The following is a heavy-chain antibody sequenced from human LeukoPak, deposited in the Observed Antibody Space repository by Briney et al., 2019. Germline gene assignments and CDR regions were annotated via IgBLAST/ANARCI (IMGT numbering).Heavy chain of an antibody. V-gene: IGHV3-23*01. J-gene: IGHJ4*02. Sequence: AGGSLRLSCAAPGFTFSSYAMSWVRQTPGKGLEWVSAISGSGGTTYYADSVKGRFTISRDNSKNTLYLQMNSLRVEDTAVYYCAKSRSSWSTYYFDYWGQGTLVTVSS. CDR2: ISGSGGTT. CDR3: AKSRSSWSTYYFDY. D-gene: IGHD6-13*01. CDR1: GFTFSSYA.